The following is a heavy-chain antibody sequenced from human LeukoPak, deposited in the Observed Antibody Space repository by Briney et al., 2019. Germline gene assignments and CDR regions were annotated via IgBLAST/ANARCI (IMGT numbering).Heavy chain of an antibody. CDR2: IYYSGST. CDR3: ARWVAARARYYFDY. D-gene: IGHD6-6*01. Sequence: PSETLSLTCTASGDSISSYYWNWIRQPPGKGLEWIGYIYYSGSTNYNPSPKNRVTISVDTSKHQFSLKLSSVTAADTAVYYCARWVAARARYYFDYWGQGTLVTVSS. CDR1: GDSISSYY. J-gene: IGHJ4*02. V-gene: IGHV4-59*01.